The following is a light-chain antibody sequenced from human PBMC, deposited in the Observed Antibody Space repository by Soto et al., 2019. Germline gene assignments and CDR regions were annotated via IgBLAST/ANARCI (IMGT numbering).Light chain of an antibody. J-gene: IGKJ2*01. CDR1: QSVSSN. Sequence: EIVMTQSPATLSVSPGERATLSCRASQSVSSNLAWYQQKPGQAPRLLIYGASTRATGIPARFSGSGSGTEFTLIISSLQSEDFAVYYCQQYNNWPPYTFGQGTKLVIK. CDR2: GAS. CDR3: QQYNNWPPYT. V-gene: IGKV3-15*01.